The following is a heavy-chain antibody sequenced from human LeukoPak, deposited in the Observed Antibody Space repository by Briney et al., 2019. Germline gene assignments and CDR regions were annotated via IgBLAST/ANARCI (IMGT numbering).Heavy chain of an antibody. CDR1: GFTFSSYG. Sequence: PGGSLRLSCAASGFTFSSYGMNWVRQAPGKGLEWVSSISSSSSYIYYADSVKGRFTISRDNAKNSLYLQMNSLRAEDTAVYYCARALPVWDILTGHNGGFDYWGQGTLVTVSS. J-gene: IGHJ4*02. D-gene: IGHD3-9*01. CDR2: ISSSSSYI. V-gene: IGHV3-21*01. CDR3: ARALPVWDILTGHNGGFDY.